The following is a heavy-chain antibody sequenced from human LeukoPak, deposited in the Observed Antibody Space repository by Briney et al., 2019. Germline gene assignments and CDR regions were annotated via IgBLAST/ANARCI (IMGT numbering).Heavy chain of an antibody. D-gene: IGHD5-24*01. CDR2: ISAYNGNT. Sequence: GASVKVSCKGSGYTFTSYGISWVRQAPGQGLEWMGWISAYNGNTNYAQKLQGRVTMTTDTSTSTAYMGLRSLRSDDTAVYYCATSSRRVGYNLDGGYFDYWGQGTLVTVSS. CDR3: ATSSRRVGYNLDGGYFDY. V-gene: IGHV1-18*01. J-gene: IGHJ4*02. CDR1: GYTFTSYG.